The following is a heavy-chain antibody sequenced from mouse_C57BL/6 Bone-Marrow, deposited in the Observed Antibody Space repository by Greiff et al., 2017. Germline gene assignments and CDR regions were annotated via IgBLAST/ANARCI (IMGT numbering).Heavy chain of an antibody. CDR3: TELTGAY. V-gene: IGHV6-3*01. Sequence: EVKVEASGGGLVQPGGSMKLSCVASGFTFSNYWMNWVRQSPEKGLEWVAQIRLKSDNYATHYAESVKGRFTISRDDSKSSVYLQMNNLRAEDTGIYYCTELTGAYWGQGTLVTVSA. J-gene: IGHJ3*01. D-gene: IGHD4-1*01. CDR2: IRLKSDNYAT. CDR1: GFTFSNYW.